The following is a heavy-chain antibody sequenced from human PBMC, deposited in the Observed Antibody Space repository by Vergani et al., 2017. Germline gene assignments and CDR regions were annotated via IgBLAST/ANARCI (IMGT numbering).Heavy chain of an antibody. D-gene: IGHD6-13*01. V-gene: IGHV1-69*13. Sequence: QVQLVQSGAEVKKPGASVKVSCKASGYTFTSYGISWVRQAPGQGLEWMGGIIPIFGTANYAQKFQGRVTITADESTSTAYMELSSLRSEDTAVYYCARGFQQLVLWYFDYWGQGTLVTVSS. J-gene: IGHJ4*02. CDR3: ARGFQQLVLWYFDY. CDR2: IIPIFGTA. CDR1: GYTFTSYG.